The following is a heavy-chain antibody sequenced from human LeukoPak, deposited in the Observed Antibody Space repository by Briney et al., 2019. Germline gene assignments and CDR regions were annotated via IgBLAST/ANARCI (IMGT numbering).Heavy chain of an antibody. CDR2: ISSNGGST. Sequence: VGSLRLSCAASGFTFSSYAMHWVRQAPGKGLEYVSAISSNGGSTYYANSVKGRFTISRDNSKNTLYLQMGSLRAEDMAVYYCARGYSEVYYFDYWGQGTLVTVSS. V-gene: IGHV3-64*01. CDR3: ARGYSEVYYFDY. CDR1: GFTFSSYA. D-gene: IGHD2-21*01. J-gene: IGHJ4*02.